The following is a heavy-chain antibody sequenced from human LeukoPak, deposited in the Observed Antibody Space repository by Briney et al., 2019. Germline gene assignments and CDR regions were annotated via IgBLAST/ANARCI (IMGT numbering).Heavy chain of an antibody. CDR1: GGTFSSYA. CDR2: IIPIFGTA. Sequence: SVKVSCKASGGTFSSYAISWARQAPGQGLEWMGGIIPIFGTANYAQKFQGRVTITTDESTSTAYMELSSLRSEDTAVYYCARDPLSVGASYYYYYMDVWGKGTTVTVSS. V-gene: IGHV1-69*05. D-gene: IGHD4-17*01. CDR3: ARDPLSVGASYYYYYMDV. J-gene: IGHJ6*03.